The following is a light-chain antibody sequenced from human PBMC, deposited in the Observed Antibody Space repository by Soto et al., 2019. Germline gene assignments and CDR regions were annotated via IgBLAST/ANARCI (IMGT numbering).Light chain of an antibody. CDR2: QDN. CDR3: QSWDSSTVV. Sequence: SYELTQPPSVSVSPGQTASITCSGDTLGDMYDCWYYQKPDQPPVLVNYQDNKRASGIPERFFGSNSGNTASLTICGTQARDEADDDGQSWDSSTVVFGGGTKLTVL. J-gene: IGLJ2*01. V-gene: IGLV3-1*01. CDR1: TLGDMY.